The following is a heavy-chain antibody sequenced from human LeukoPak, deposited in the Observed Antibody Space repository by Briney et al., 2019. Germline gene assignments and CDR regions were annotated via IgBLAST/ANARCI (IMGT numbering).Heavy chain of an antibody. J-gene: IGHJ5*02. CDR3: ARDSRYCSGGSCSPSNWFDP. CDR1: GFTFSSYA. Sequence: PGRSLRLSCAASGFTFSSYAMHWVRQAPGKGLEWVSSISSSSSYIYYADSVKGRFTISRDNAKNSLYLQMNSLRAEDTAVYYCARDSRYCSGGSCSPSNWFDPWGQGTLVTVSS. CDR2: ISSSSSYI. D-gene: IGHD2-15*01. V-gene: IGHV3-21*01.